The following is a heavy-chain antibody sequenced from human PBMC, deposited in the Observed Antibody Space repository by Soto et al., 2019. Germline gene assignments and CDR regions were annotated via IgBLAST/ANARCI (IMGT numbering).Heavy chain of an antibody. CDR2: ISYDGSNK. J-gene: IGHJ4*02. Sequence: VGSLRLSCAASGFTFSSYGMHWVRQAPGKGLEWVAVISYDGSNKYCADSVKGRFTISRDNSKNTLYLQMNSLRAEDTAVYYCAKVYYDILTGPGPFDYWGQGTLVTVSS. CDR3: AKVYYDILTGPGPFDY. V-gene: IGHV3-30*18. D-gene: IGHD3-9*01. CDR1: GFTFSSYG.